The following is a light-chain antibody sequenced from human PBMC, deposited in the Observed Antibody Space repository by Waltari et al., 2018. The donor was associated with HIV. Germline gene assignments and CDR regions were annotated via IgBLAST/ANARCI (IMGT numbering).Light chain of an antibody. J-gene: IGKJ5*01. CDR3: MQAKQLPLT. CDR1: HTLVHSDGNIY. V-gene: IGKV2-24*01. Sequence: SSHTLVHSDGNIYLSWLQQRPGQPPRLLIYKASKRFSGVPDRFSGSGTGRDFTLKINKVEVEDIATYYCMQAKQLPLTFGQGTRLEIK. CDR2: KAS.